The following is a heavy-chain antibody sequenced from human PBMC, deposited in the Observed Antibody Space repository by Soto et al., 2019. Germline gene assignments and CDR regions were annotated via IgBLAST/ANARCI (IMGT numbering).Heavy chain of an antibody. V-gene: IGHV5-10-1*01. J-gene: IGHJ5*02. Sequence: GESLKISCRGSGYSFTSYWINWVRQMPGKGLEWMGRIDPSDSYTNYSPSFQGHVTISADKSISTAYLQWSSLKASDTAMYYCARRHSSSSAFDPWGQGTLVTVSS. CDR2: IDPSDSYT. D-gene: IGHD6-13*01. CDR1: GYSFTSYW. CDR3: ARRHSSSSAFDP.